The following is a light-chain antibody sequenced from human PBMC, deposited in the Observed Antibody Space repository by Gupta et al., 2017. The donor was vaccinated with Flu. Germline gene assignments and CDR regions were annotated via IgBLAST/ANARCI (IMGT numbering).Light chain of an antibody. J-gene: IGKJ1*01. V-gene: IGKV1-5*03. CDR3: QQYNNLWT. CDR1: QSISSY. Sequence: SPSTLSASVGDRVTITCRASQSISSYLAWYQQKPGKAPKLLIYRASSLESGVPSRFSGSGSETEFTLTISSLQPDDFATYYCQQYNNLWTFDQGTKVEIK. CDR2: RAS.